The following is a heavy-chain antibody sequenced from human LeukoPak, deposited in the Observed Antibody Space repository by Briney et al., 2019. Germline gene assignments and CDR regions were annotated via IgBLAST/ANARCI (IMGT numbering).Heavy chain of an antibody. D-gene: IGHD3-22*01. V-gene: IGHV3-23*01. CDR1: GFTFRDYT. CDR2: ISGSGGGT. Sequence: PGGSLRLSCTASGFTFRDYTINWVRQAPGKGLEWVSAISGSGGGTYYAGSVKGRFTISRDNSKNTLYLQINSLRAEDTAVYYCAKTNYYDSSGYFDYWGQGTLVTVSS. J-gene: IGHJ4*02. CDR3: AKTNYYDSSGYFDY.